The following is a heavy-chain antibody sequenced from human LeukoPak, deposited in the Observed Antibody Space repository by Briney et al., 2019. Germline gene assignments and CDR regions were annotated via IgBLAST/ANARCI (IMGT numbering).Heavy chain of an antibody. D-gene: IGHD3-9*01. CDR2: IYFRSKLYY. CDR1: GDIVSSKTAT. Sequence: SQTLSLTCAVSGDIVSSKTATWNWIRQSPSRGLEWLGRIYFRSKLYYDYAMSVKGRVSISPDTSKNHFSLHLDSVTPEDTAVYYCARDHWYDILSFDYWGQGTLVTVSS. V-gene: IGHV6-1*01. J-gene: IGHJ4*02. CDR3: ARDHWYDILSFDY.